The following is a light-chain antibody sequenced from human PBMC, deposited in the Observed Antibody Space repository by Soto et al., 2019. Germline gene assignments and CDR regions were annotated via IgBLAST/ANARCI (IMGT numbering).Light chain of an antibody. CDR3: QQYNDRPRT. J-gene: IGKJ1*01. V-gene: IGKV3-15*01. CDR1: QSVTSN. CDR2: DAS. Sequence: EIVMTQSPATLSVSPGERATLSCRASQSVTSNLAWYQQKPGQAPRLLIYDASTRATGLPARFSGSGSGTELPLTISSLQSEDFAVYYCQQYNDRPRTFGQGTKVEIK.